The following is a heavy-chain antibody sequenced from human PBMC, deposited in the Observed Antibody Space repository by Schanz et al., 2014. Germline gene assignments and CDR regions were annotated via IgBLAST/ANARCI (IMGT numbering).Heavy chain of an antibody. V-gene: IGHV3-13*01. CDR3: AKDATHIDSVLVPTAIDY. CDR2: IGYLGDT. J-gene: IGHJ4*02. D-gene: IGHD2-2*01. Sequence: EVQLVESGGGLVQPGGSLRLSCAASGFTLSNSDMHWVRQGTGKGLEWVSTIGYLGDTYYPDSVEGRFTISRDNSKNTLYLHMNTLRSEDTAVYYCAKDATHIDSVLVPTAIDYWGQGTLDNVSS. CDR1: GFTLSNSD.